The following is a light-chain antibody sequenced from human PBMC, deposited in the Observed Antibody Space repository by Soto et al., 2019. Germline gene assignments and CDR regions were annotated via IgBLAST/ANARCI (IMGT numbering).Light chain of an antibody. V-gene: IGKV3-11*01. Sequence: EIVLTQSPATLFVSPGGRGTLGCRASQSVRSYLAWYQQKPGQDPRLLIYDASNRATGIPDRVSGRGSGTDVTPTISSLQPEDCAVDYCQQRSNWPPTFGQGTKVDIK. CDR3: QQRSNWPPT. J-gene: IGKJ1*01. CDR2: DAS. CDR1: QSVRSY.